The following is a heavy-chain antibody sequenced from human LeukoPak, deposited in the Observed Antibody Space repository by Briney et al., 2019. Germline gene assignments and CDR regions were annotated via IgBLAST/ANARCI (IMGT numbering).Heavy chain of an antibody. CDR2: ISGSGGST. V-gene: IGHV3-23*01. D-gene: IGHD4-23*01. CDR3: AKAITVVTDLDY. Sequence: GGSLRLSCAASGFTFSSYAMSWVRQAPGKGLEWISAISGSGGSTYYADSVKGRFTIFRDNSKNTLYLQMNSLRAEDTAVYYCAKAITVVTDLDYWGQGTLVTVSS. J-gene: IGHJ4*02. CDR1: GFTFSSYA.